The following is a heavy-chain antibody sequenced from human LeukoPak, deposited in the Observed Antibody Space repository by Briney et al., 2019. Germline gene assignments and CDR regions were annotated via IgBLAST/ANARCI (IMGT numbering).Heavy chain of an antibody. D-gene: IGHD2-2*01. J-gene: IGHJ3*02. CDR3: ARSYAIDAFDI. CDR2: ISYDGINE. V-gene: IGHV3-30*03. CDR1: GFTFRNYG. Sequence: PGGSLRLSCEVSGFTFRNYGMNWVRQAPGKGLEWVAVISYDGINEYYVDSVKGRFTISRDNAKNSLYLQMNSLRAEDTAVYYCARSYAIDAFDIWGQGTMVTVSS.